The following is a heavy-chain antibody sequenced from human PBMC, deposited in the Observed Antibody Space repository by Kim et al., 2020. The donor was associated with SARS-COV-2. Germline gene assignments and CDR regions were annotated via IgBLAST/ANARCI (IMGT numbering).Heavy chain of an antibody. CDR3: ARRQFGSGTQGAFDI. CDR2: IYPGDSDT. CDR1: GYSFISYW. D-gene: IGHD3-10*01. V-gene: IGHV5-51*01. J-gene: IGHJ3*02. Sequence: GESLKISCKGSGYSFISYWIGWVRQMPGKGLEWMGIIYPGDSDTRYSPSFQGQVTISADKSISPASLQWSSLKASDTAIYYCARRQFGSGTQGAFDIWGQGTMVTVSS.